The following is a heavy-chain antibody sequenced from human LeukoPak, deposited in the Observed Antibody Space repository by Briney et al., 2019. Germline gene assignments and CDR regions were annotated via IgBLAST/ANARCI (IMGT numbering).Heavy chain of an antibody. Sequence: SETLSLTCAVSGGSLSGCYWSWIRQPPGKGLEWIGEINHSGSTNYNPSLKSRVTISVDTSKNQFSLKLSSVTAADTAVYYCARKLRDSSGYPPFDYWGQGTLVTVSS. V-gene: IGHV4-34*01. CDR1: GGSLSGCY. J-gene: IGHJ4*02. CDR3: ARKLRDSSGYPPFDY. D-gene: IGHD3-22*01. CDR2: INHSGST.